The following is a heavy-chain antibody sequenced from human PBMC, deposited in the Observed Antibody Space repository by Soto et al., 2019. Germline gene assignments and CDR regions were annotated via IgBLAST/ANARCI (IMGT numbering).Heavy chain of an antibody. J-gene: IGHJ6*02. D-gene: IGHD2-21*02. V-gene: IGHV2-5*02. CDR3: VQSRCGGDCLQSYSSHSYYGLDV. CDR2: IYWDDDK. Sequence: SGPTLVNPTQTLTLTFTFSGFSLSTTGVGVGWIRQPPGKALEWLALIYWDDDKRFNPSLRSRLTITKDTSKNQVVLTMTNMDPVDTATYYCVQSRCGGDCLQSYSSHSYYGLDVWGQGTTVTVSS. CDR1: GFSLSTTGVG.